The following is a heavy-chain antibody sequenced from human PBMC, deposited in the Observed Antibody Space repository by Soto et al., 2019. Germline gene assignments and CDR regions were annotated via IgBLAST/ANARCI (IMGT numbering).Heavy chain of an antibody. V-gene: IGHV3-30*18. D-gene: IGHD3-9*01. J-gene: IGHJ6*02. CDR1: GFTFSSYG. CDR2: ISYDGSNK. Sequence: QVQLVESGGGVVQPGRSLRLSCAASGFTFSSYGMHWVRQAPGKGLEWVAVISYDGSNKYYADSVKGRFTISRDNSKNTLYLQMNSLRAEDTAVYYCAKTYSDILTGYSSLYLGYGMDVWGQGTTVTVSS. CDR3: AKTYSDILTGYSSLYLGYGMDV.